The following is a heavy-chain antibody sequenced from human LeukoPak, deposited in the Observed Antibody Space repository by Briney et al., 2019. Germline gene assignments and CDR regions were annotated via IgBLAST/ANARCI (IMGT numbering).Heavy chain of an antibody. Sequence: SETLSLTCTVSGGSISSGSYYWSWIRQPPGKGLEWIGYIYYDGSTNYNPSLKSRVTISLDTSKNQFSLKLSSVTAADTAVYYCARPGVGSGRYGAFDIWGQGTMVTVYS. CDR2: IYYDGST. CDR1: GGSISSGSYY. CDR3: ARPGVGSGRYGAFDI. J-gene: IGHJ3*02. D-gene: IGHD5-18*01. V-gene: IGHV4-61*01.